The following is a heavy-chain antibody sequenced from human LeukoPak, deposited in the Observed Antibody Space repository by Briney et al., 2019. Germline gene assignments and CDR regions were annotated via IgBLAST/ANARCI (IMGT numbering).Heavy chain of an antibody. J-gene: IGHJ4*02. CDR3: ARGFELPSYNWNYIFDY. Sequence: SETLPLTCTVSGGSISSSSYYWGWIRQPPGKGLEWIGSIYYSGSTYYNPSLKSRVTISVDTSKNQFSLRLSSVTAADTAVYYCARGFELPSYNWNYIFDYWGQGTLVTVSS. D-gene: IGHD1-7*01. CDR2: IYYSGST. CDR1: GGSISSSSYY. V-gene: IGHV4-39*07.